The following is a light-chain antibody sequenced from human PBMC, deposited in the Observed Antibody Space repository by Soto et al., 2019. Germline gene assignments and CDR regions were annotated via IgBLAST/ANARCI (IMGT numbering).Light chain of an antibody. Sequence: DIQMTQSPSSLSAFIGDRVTITCRTSQSISSYLNWYQQKPGKAPNLLIYGATSLQTGVPSRFSGSGSGTDFTLTISSLQPEDFATYYCQQSYSTPLTFVGGTKVEIK. V-gene: IGKV1-39*01. CDR1: QSISSY. J-gene: IGKJ4*01. CDR2: GAT. CDR3: QQSYSTPLT.